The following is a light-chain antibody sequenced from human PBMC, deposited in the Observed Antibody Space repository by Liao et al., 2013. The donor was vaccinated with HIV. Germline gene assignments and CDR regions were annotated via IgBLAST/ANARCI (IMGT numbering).Light chain of an antibody. CDR2: QDT. V-gene: IGLV3-21*01. CDR3: QVWDSSSDHPGV. Sequence: SYELTQPPSVSVSPGQTARITCSGDALPKQYAYWYQQKPGQSPVLVIYQDTKRPSGIPERFSGSNSGNTATLTISRVEAGDEADYYCQVWDSSSDHPGVFGGGTKLTVL. CDR1: ALPKQY. J-gene: IGLJ3*02.